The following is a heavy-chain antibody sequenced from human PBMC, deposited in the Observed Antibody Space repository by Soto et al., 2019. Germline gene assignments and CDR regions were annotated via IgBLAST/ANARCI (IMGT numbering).Heavy chain of an antibody. V-gene: IGHV1-2*02. J-gene: IGHJ4*02. Sequence: GASVKVSCKASGYTFTGYYIHWVRQAPGQGLEWMGWINPDSGGTNYAQKFQGRVTMTRDTSISTAYMELSRLRSDDTAVYYCARGQYSSSWHSTYYFDYWGQGALVTVSS. D-gene: IGHD6-13*01. CDR3: ARGQYSSSWHSTYYFDY. CDR2: INPDSGGT. CDR1: GYTFTGYY.